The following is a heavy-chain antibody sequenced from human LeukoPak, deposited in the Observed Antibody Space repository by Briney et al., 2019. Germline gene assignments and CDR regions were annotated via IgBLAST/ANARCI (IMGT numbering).Heavy chain of an antibody. D-gene: IGHD6-19*01. Sequence: GGSLRLSCAASGFTFDDYAMHWVRQAPGKGLEWVSGISWNSGSIGYADSVKGRFTISRDNSKNTLYLQMNSLRAEDTAVYYCAKKAVAALYYFDYWGQGTLVTVSS. V-gene: IGHV3-9*01. J-gene: IGHJ4*02. CDR2: ISWNSGSI. CDR1: GFTFDDYA. CDR3: AKKAVAALYYFDY.